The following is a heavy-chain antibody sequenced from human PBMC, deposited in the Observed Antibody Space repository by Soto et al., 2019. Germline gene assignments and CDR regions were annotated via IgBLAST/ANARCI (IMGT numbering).Heavy chain of an antibody. V-gene: IGHV1-18*04. D-gene: IGHD3-22*01. Sequence: ASVKVSCKASGYTFTDYYIHWVRQAPGQGLEWMGWISAYNGNTNYAQKLQGRVTMTTDTSTSTAYMELRSLRSDDTAVYYCAVGYYYDSSGYPTPFDYWGQGTLVTVSS. CDR1: GYTFTDYY. J-gene: IGHJ4*02. CDR2: ISAYNGNT. CDR3: AVGYYYDSSGYPTPFDY.